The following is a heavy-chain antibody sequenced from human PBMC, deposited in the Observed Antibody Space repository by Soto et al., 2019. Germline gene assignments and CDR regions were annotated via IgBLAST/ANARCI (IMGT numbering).Heavy chain of an antibody. CDR1: GFTFSVYW. J-gene: IGHJ4*02. Sequence: PGGSLRLSCAASGFTFSVYWIHWVRQAPGKGLVWVSRTNGDGSTISYADPVKGRFTISRDNAKDTLYLQMNSLRAEDTAVYYCARGFSSSWYVVYWGQRTLVTVSS. V-gene: IGHV3-74*01. CDR2: TNGDGSTI. CDR3: ARGFSSSWYVVY. D-gene: IGHD6-13*01.